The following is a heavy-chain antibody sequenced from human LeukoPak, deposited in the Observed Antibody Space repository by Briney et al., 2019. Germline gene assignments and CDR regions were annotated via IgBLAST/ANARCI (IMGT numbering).Heavy chain of an antibody. D-gene: IGHD4-17*01. CDR3: ARDYGDYNAFDI. V-gene: IGHV4-61*01. Sequence: PSETLSLTCTVSGXSVSSGSDYWNWIRQPPGKGLEWIGYIYNSGSTNYNPSLKSRVTISVDTSKNQFSLKLSSVTAADTAVYYCARDYGDYNAFDIWGQGTMVTVSS. CDR1: GXSVSSGSDY. CDR2: IYNSGST. J-gene: IGHJ3*02.